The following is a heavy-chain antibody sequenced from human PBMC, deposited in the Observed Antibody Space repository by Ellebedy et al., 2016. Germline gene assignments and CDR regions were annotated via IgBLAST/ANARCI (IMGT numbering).Heavy chain of an antibody. D-gene: IGHD3-3*01. Sequence: SETLSLXXTVSGGFIRSHYWSWIRQPAGQGLEWIGRISSSGTSDYNPSLQSRVTMSVDTPKNQFSLKVTSVTAADTAVYYCAREFRYDFWRGPLDHWGQGTTVTGSS. V-gene: IGHV4-4*07. CDR1: GGFIRSHY. CDR3: AREFRYDFWRGPLDH. CDR2: ISSSGTS. J-gene: IGHJ4*02.